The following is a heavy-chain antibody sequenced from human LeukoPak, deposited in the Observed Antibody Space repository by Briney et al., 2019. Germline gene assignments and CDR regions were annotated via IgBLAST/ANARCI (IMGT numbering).Heavy chain of an antibody. Sequence: GGSLRLSCAASGFTFSTYNMNWVRQAPGKGLEWVSCISTSSSYIYYSDSVKGRFTISRDNAKNSFYLQMNSLRAEDTAVYYCARDLGGATSPYYFDYWGQGTLVTVSS. J-gene: IGHJ4*02. CDR2: ISTSSSYI. CDR1: GFTFSTYN. D-gene: IGHD1-26*01. CDR3: ARDLGGATSPYYFDY. V-gene: IGHV3-21*04.